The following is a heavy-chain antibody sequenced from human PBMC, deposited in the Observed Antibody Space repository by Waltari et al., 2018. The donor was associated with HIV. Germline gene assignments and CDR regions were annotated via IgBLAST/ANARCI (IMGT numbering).Heavy chain of an antibody. CDR1: DYSISSGSY. CDR2: IHHSGTT. D-gene: IGHD6-19*01. V-gene: IGHV4-38-2*02. Sequence: QVQLQESGPGLVKPSETLSLTCAVSDYSISSGSYWGWIRQPPGQGLEWIGRIHHSGTTYYNPALRSWVTKAVDTSKNLFSLKLTSVTAADTAIYYCAREIQTPGYSNGWYYFDYWGQGTLVTVSS. CDR3: AREIQTPGYSNGWYYFDY. J-gene: IGHJ4*02.